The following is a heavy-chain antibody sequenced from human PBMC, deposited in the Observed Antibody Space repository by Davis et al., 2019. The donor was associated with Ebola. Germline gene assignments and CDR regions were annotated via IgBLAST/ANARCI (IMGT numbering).Heavy chain of an antibody. CDR2: INGDGTIT. CDR3: ARVATDWFDP. Sequence: GESLKISCVGSEFTFRSYWFHWVRQAPGTGLVWVSHINGDGTITNYADSVRGRFTISRDNAKNTLYLQMNSLRVEDAGLYFCARVATDWFDPWGQGTLVSVSS. CDR1: EFTFRSYW. J-gene: IGHJ5*02. V-gene: IGHV3-74*01.